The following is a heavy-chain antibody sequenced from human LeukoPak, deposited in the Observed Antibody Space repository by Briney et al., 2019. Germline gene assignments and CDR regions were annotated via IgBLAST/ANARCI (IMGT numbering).Heavy chain of an antibody. V-gene: IGHV1-46*01. CDR1: GYTFTSYY. J-gene: IGHJ4*02. CDR3: AREYSSGWYSFDY. CDR2: INPSGGST. Sequence: ASVKVSCKASGYTFTSYYMHWVRQAPGQGLEWMGIINPSGGSTSYAQKFQGRVTMTRDTSTSTVYMALSSLRSEATAVYYCAREYSSGWYSFDYWGQGTLVTVSS. D-gene: IGHD6-19*01.